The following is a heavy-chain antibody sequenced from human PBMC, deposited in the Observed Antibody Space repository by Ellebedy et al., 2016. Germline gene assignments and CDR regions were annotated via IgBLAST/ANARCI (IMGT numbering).Heavy chain of an antibody. J-gene: IGHJ6*02. Sequence: GGSLRLXXAASGFTVSNNYMTWVRQAPGKGLEWVSLIYSGGATYYADSVKGRFTISRDNSKNTLYLQMNSLRAEDTAVYYCARDPWLARGSGMDVWGQGTTVTVSS. CDR3: ARDPWLARGSGMDV. V-gene: IGHV3-66*01. CDR2: IYSGGAT. D-gene: IGHD6-19*01. CDR1: GFTVSNNY.